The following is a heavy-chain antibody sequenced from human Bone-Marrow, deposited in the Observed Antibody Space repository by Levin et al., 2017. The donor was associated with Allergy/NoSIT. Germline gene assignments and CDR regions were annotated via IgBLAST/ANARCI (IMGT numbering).Heavy chain of an antibody. D-gene: IGHD4-17*01. CDR1: GFIFADYA. CDR3: AKAETTVMLDYSYLDV. J-gene: IGHJ6*03. Sequence: GGSLRLSCRISGFIFADYAMNWVRQAPGRGLEWVSSLDGSSGKTHYADSVKGRFTISREYSKDTLFLQMNSLRAEDTARYYCAKAETTVMLDYSYLDVWGEGTAVTVSS. V-gene: IGHV3-23*01. CDR2: LDGSSGKT.